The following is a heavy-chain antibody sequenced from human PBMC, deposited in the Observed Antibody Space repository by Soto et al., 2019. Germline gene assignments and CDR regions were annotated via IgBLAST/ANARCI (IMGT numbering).Heavy chain of an antibody. V-gene: IGHV4-4*07. Sequence: SETLSLTCTVSGGSMSSYYWTWIRQPAGKGLEWIGRVYSSGGTHYNPSLKSRVTISLDTSKNQFSLRLLSVTDADTAVYYCARGQRFSDWFDPWGQGTLVTVS. CDR2: VYSSGGT. CDR3: ARGQRFSDWFDP. CDR1: GGSMSSYY. J-gene: IGHJ5*02. D-gene: IGHD3-3*01.